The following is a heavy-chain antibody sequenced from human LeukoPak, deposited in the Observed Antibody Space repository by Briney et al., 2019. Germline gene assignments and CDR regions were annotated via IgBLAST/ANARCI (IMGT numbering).Heavy chain of an antibody. Sequence: SETLSLTCTVSGYSISSGYYWGWIRQPPGKGLEWIGSIYHSGSTYYNPSLKSRVTISVDTSKNQFSLKLSSVTAADTAVYYCARVDGVAAITLYYFDYWGQGTLVTVSS. J-gene: IGHJ4*02. CDR2: IYHSGST. CDR3: ARVDGVAAITLYYFDY. D-gene: IGHD2-15*01. V-gene: IGHV4-38-2*02. CDR1: GYSISSGYY.